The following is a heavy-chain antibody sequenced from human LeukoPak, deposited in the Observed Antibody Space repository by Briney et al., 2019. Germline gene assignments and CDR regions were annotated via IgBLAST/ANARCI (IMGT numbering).Heavy chain of an antibody. J-gene: IGHJ6*01. CDR1: GFTFSSYA. CDR3: ARDSVIRSAAVTKRRYYYYGMDG. D-gene: IGHD6-13*01. V-gene: IGHV3-23*01. CDR2: ISGSGGGT. Sequence: GGSLRLSCAASGFTFSSYAMSWARQAPGKGLEWVSAISGSGGGTYYADSVKGRFTISRDNAKNSLYLQMNSLRAEDTAVYYCARDSVIRSAAVTKRRYYYYGMDGWGEGTTVTVSS.